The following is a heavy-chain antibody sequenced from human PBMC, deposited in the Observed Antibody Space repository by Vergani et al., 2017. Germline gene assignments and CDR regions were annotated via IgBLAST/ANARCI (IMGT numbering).Heavy chain of an antibody. J-gene: IGHJ4*02. D-gene: IGHD6-13*01. CDR1: GFTFRNYA. CDR3: AKDLSVVEAADDF. Sequence: EVQLVESGGGLVQPGGSLKLSCAASGFTFRNYAMTWVRQAPGKGLEWVSIISDNGGTTYYADSVKGRFTISRDNSKNTLYLQMNSLRAEDTAVYYCAKDLSVVEAADDFRGQGTLVTVSS. CDR2: ISDNGGTT. V-gene: IGHV3-23*04.